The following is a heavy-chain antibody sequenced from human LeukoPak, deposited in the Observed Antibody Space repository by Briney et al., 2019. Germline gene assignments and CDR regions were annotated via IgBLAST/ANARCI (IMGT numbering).Heavy chain of an antibody. CDR3: TKLGGAYSGYEIDY. J-gene: IGHJ4*02. Sequence: PGGSLRLSCAASGFTFSSYAMNWVRQAPGKGLEWVSTVSGSGGSTYYADSVKGRFTISRDNFKNTLYLQMNSLRAEDTAIYYCTKLGGAYSGYEIDYWGQGTLVTVSS. CDR1: GFTFSSYA. V-gene: IGHV3-23*01. D-gene: IGHD5-12*01. CDR2: VSGSGGST.